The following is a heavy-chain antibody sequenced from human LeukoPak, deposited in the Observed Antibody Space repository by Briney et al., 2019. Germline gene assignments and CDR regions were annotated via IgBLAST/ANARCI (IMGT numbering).Heavy chain of an antibody. Sequence: GGSPRLSCAASGFTFSSYEMNWVRQAPGKGLEWVSYISSSGSTIYYADSVKGRFTISRDNAKNSLYLQMNSLRAEDTAVYYCARAPDYGDYEPFDYWGQGTLVTVSS. CDR1: GFTFSSYE. CDR3: ARAPDYGDYEPFDY. CDR2: ISSSGSTI. D-gene: IGHD4-17*01. J-gene: IGHJ4*02. V-gene: IGHV3-48*03.